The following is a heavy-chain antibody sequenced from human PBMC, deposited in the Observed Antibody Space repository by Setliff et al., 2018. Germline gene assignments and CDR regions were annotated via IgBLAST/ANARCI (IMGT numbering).Heavy chain of an antibody. CDR3: ARASRFGTIVYKGYYYMDV. CDR1: GYTFNNYA. Sequence: ASVKVSCKASGYTFNNYAISWMRQAPGQGLEWMGWINTNTGNPSYAQDFTGRFVFSLDTSVSTAYLQISSLKAEDTAVYYCARASRFGTIVYKGYYYMDVWGKGTTVTVSS. CDR2: INTNTGNP. D-gene: IGHD3-10*01. V-gene: IGHV7-4-1*02. J-gene: IGHJ6*03.